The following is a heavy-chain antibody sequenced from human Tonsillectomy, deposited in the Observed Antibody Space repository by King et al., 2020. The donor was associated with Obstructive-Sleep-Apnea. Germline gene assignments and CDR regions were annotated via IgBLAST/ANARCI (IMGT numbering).Heavy chain of an antibody. CDR1: GYSISSGYY. D-gene: IGHD3-22*01. CDR2: IYHSGST. CDR3: ARVDYYDSSGYYRGFDY. Sequence: MQLQESGPGLVKPSETLSLTCTVSGYSISSGYYWGWIRQPPGKGLEWIGSIYHSGSTYYNPSLKSRVTISVDTSKNQFSLTLSSVTAADTAVYYCARVDYYDSSGYYRGFDYWGQGTLVTVSS. J-gene: IGHJ4*02. V-gene: IGHV4-38-2*02.